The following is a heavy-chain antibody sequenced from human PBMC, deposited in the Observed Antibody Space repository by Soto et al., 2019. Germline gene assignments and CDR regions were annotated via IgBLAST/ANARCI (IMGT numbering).Heavy chain of an antibody. V-gene: IGHV1-3*01. Sequence: GASVKVSCKASGYTFTTHGMHWVRQAPGQRLEWMGWVNAGNGNTKYSQKFQGRVTVTRDTSASTAYMELSSLRSEDTAVYYCARGGEAARRWVYYYHIDVWGKGTTVTVSS. CDR1: GYTFTTHG. D-gene: IGHD6-6*01. J-gene: IGHJ6*03. CDR2: VNAGNGNT. CDR3: ARGGEAARRWVYYYHIDV.